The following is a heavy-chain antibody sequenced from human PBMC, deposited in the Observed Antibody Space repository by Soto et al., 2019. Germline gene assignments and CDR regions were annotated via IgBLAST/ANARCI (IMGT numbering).Heavy chain of an antibody. CDR3: ATRLGYCSGGSCYQPGVYYYYYYMDV. J-gene: IGHJ6*03. CDR2: MNPNSGNT. CDR1: GYTFTSYD. Sequence: ASVKVSCKASGYTFTSYDINWVRQATGQGLEWMGWMNPNSGNTGYAQKFQGRVTMTRTTSISTAYRERSSLRSEDTAVYYCATRLGYCSGGSCYQPGVYYYYYYMDVWGKGTTVTVSS. V-gene: IGHV1-8*01. D-gene: IGHD2-15*01.